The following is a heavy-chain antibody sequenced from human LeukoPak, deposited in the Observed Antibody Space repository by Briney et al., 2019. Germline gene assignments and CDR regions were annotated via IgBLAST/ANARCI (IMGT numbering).Heavy chain of an antibody. CDR3: AKGGDDILTGYPPYYYYGMDV. D-gene: IGHD3-9*01. CDR2: ISSSGSTI. Sequence: GGSLRLSCAASGFTFSSYEMNWVRQAPGKGLEWVSYISSSGSTIYYADSVKGRFTISRDNSKNTLYLQMNSLRAEDTAVYYCAKGGDDILTGYPPYYYYGMDVWGQGTTVTVSS. J-gene: IGHJ6*02. CDR1: GFTFSSYE. V-gene: IGHV3-48*03.